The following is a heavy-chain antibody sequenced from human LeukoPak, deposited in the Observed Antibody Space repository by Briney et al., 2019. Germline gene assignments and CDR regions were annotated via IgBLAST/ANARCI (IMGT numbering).Heavy chain of an antibody. V-gene: IGHV3-30*02. CDR1: GFTFSSYG. CDR2: IRYVGSNK. CDR3: AKDRDFGVDHFDY. J-gene: IGHJ4*02. D-gene: IGHD3-3*01. Sequence: GGSLRLSCAASGFTFSSYGMHWVRQAPGKGLEWVAFIRYVGSNKYYADSVKGRFTISRDNSKNTLYLQMNSLRAEDTAVYYCAKDRDFGVDHFDYWGQGTLVTVSS.